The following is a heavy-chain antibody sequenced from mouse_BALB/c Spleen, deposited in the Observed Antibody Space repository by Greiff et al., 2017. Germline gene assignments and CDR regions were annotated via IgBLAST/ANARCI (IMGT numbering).Heavy chain of an antibody. CDR3: ARVELRNYYAMDY. CDR2: IWAGGST. V-gene: IGHV2-9*02. CDR1: GFSLTSYG. D-gene: IGHD1-1*01. Sequence: VQLQQSGPGLVAPSQSLSITCTVSGFSLTSYGVHWVRQPPGKGLEWLGVIWAGGSTNYNSALMSRLSISKDNSKSQVFLKMNSLQTDDTAMYYCARVELRNYYAMDYWGQGTSVTVSS. J-gene: IGHJ4*01.